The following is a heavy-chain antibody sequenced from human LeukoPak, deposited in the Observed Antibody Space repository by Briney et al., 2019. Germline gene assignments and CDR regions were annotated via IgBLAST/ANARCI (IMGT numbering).Heavy chain of an antibody. D-gene: IGHD5-18*01. CDR1: GGSIRSGSYY. Sequence: SETLSLTCSVSGGSIRSGSYYWGWIRQPPGKGLEWIGSMHYTGSTNYNPSLKSRVTISVDTSKNQFSLKLSSVTAADTAVYHCARDPRVGSYGPFDYWGQGTLVTVSS. V-gene: IGHV4-39*07. CDR2: MHYTGST. J-gene: IGHJ4*02. CDR3: ARDPRVGSYGPFDY.